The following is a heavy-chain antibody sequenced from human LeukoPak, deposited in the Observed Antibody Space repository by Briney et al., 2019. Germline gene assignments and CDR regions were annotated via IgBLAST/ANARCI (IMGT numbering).Heavy chain of an antibody. V-gene: IGHV1-8*01. J-gene: IGHJ5*02. CDR2: MNPNSGNT. CDR1: GYTFTSYD. CDR3: ARGGGGYCSSTSCFNWFDP. Sequence: GASVKVSCKASGYTFTSYDINWVRQATGQGLEWMGWMNPNSGNTGYAQKFQGRVTITRNTSISTAYMELSSLRSEDTAVYYCARGGGGYCSSTSCFNWFDPWGQGTLVTVSS. D-gene: IGHD2-2*01.